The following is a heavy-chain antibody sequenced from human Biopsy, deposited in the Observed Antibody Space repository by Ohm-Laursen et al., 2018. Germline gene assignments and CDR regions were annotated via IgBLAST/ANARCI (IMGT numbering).Heavy chain of an antibody. D-gene: IGHD2-8*01. CDR3: ARDPLNGHKHFDY. J-gene: IGHJ4*02. CDR2: IYPNSGDT. CDR1: GDAFLGYY. Sequence: ASVKVSCKAFGDAFLGYYLHWVRRAPGQGLEWMGSIYPNSGDTDFAQKFQGTVTMTRDTSISTAYLALGSLRSADTAIYYCARDPLNGHKHFDYWGQGSLVTVSS. V-gene: IGHV1-2*02.